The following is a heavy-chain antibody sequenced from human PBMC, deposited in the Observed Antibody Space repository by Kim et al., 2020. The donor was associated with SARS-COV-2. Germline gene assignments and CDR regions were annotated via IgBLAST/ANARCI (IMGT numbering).Heavy chain of an antibody. D-gene: IGHD3-3*02. CDR3: ARERGISS. V-gene: IGHV3-11*04. Sequence: GSTIYYADSVKGRFTISRDNAKNSLYLQMNSLRAEDTAVYYCARERGISSWGQGTLVTVSS. CDR2: GSTI. J-gene: IGHJ5*02.